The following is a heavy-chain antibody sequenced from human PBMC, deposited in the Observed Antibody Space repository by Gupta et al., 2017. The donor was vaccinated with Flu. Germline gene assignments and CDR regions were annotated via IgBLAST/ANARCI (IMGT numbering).Heavy chain of an antibody. J-gene: IGHJ4*02. D-gene: IGHD2/OR15-2a*01. Sequence: MNWVRQAPGKGPEWVGRIKSSGDGGKVDTAASVKGRFTISRDDETSTVSLQMNSLKMEDTAVYYCATSERGGPSTTWYLFDYWGQGSRVTVSS. CDR3: ATSERGGPSTTWYLFDY. CDR2: IKSSGDGGKV. V-gene: IGHV3-15*01.